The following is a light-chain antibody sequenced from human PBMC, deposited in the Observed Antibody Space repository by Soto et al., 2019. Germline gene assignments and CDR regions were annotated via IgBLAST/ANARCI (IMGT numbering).Light chain of an antibody. Sequence: DIQITQSPPSLSASVGDRGTITCRASHAISNYLAWYQQKPGKVPELLIYAASTLQSGVPSRFSGSGSGTDFTLTISSLQPEDVATYYCQKYDRAPRTFGQGTRVDIK. CDR3: QKYDRAPRT. J-gene: IGKJ1*01. V-gene: IGKV1-27*01. CDR1: HAISNY. CDR2: AAS.